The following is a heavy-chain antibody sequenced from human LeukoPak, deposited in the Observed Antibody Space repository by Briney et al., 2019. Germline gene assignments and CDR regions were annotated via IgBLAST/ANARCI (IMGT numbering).Heavy chain of an antibody. CDR2: INHSGST. Sequence: SETLSLTCAVYGGSFSGYYWSWIRQPPRKGLEWIGEINHSGSTNYNPSLKSRVTISVDTSKNQFSLKLSSVTAADTAVYYCARGPSSWYSNWGQGTLVTVSS. J-gene: IGHJ4*02. D-gene: IGHD6-13*01. CDR1: GGSFSGYY. CDR3: ARGPSSWYSN. V-gene: IGHV4-34*01.